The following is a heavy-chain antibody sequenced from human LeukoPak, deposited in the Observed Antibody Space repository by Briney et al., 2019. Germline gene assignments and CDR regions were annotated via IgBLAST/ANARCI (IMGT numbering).Heavy chain of an antibody. D-gene: IGHD3-3*01. V-gene: IGHV1-2*02. Sequence: ASVKVSCKASGYTFTGYYMHWVRQAPGQGLEWMGWINPNSGGTNYAQKFQGRVTMTRDTSISTAYMELSRLRSDDTAVYYCARGGYDFWSGYYVDYWGQGTLVTVSS. J-gene: IGHJ4*02. CDR2: INPNSGGT. CDR1: GYTFTGYY. CDR3: ARGGYDFWSGYYVDY.